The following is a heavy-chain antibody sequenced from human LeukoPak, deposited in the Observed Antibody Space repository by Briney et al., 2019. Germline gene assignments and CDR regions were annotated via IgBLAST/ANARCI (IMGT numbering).Heavy chain of an antibody. J-gene: IGHJ6*02. V-gene: IGHV1-46*01. CDR1: GYTFTSYY. Sequence: ASVKVSCKASGYTFTSYYMHWVRQAPGQGLEWMGIINPSGGSTRYAQKFQGRVTMTRDTSTSTVYMELSSLRSEDTAVYYCARDREPYSSGWYNYSYYGMDVWGRGTTVTVSS. D-gene: IGHD6-19*01. CDR3: ARDREPYSSGWYNYSYYGMDV. CDR2: INPSGGST.